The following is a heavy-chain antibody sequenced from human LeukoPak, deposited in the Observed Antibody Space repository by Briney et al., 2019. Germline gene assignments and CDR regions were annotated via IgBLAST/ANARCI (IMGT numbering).Heavy chain of an antibody. CDR3: ARHGGTGYDQPFDY. Sequence: PSDTLSLTCTVSGGSISSYYLSWIRQATGKGLEWIGYIYYSGSTNYNPSLKSRVTISVDTSKNQFSLKLSSVTAADTAVSYCARHGGTGYDQPFDYWGQGTLVTVSS. CDR2: IYYSGST. V-gene: IGHV4-59*07. J-gene: IGHJ4*02. CDR1: GGSISSYY. D-gene: IGHD5-12*01.